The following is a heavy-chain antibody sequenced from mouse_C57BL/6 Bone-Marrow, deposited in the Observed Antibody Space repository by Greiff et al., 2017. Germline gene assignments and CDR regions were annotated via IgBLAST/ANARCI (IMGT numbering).Heavy chain of an antibody. CDR1: GYTFTSYD. Sequence: VKLVESGPELVKPGASVKLSCKASGYTFTSYDINWVKQRPGQGLEWIGWIYPRDGSTTYNEKFKGKATLPVDTSSSTAYMELHRLTSEDSAVYFCARVGGIWLPDDYWGQGTTLTVSS. D-gene: IGHD2-2*01. CDR3: ARVGGIWLPDDY. J-gene: IGHJ2*01. V-gene: IGHV1-85*01. CDR2: IYPRDGST.